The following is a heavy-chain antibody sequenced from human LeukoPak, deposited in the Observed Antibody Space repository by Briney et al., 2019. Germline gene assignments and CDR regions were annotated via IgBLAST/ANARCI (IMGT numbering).Heavy chain of an antibody. Sequence: GGSLRLSCAASGFTFSSYEMNWVRQAPGKGLEWDSYISSSGSTIYYADSVKGRFTISRDNAKNSMSLQMNSLRAEDTAVYYCARKGYYYDSSGYYYYYGMDVWGQGTTVTVSS. V-gene: IGHV3-48*03. J-gene: IGHJ6*02. D-gene: IGHD3-22*01. CDR1: GFTFSSYE. CDR2: ISSSGSTI. CDR3: ARKGYYYDSSGYYYYYGMDV.